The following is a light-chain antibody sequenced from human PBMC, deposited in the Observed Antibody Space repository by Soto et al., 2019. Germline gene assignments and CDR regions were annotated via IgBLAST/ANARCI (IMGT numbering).Light chain of an antibody. J-gene: IGKJ4*01. CDR3: QQYKSFSEVT. CDR1: QSIKNW. CDR2: KAS. V-gene: IGKV1-5*03. Sequence: DIPMTQSPSTLSASIGDRVTITCRASQSIKNWLAWYQQKPGKAPKLLIYKASNLEDGVPSRFSGSGSGTEFTLTISCLQPDDYGTYYCQQYKSFSEVTFGGGTRVEVK.